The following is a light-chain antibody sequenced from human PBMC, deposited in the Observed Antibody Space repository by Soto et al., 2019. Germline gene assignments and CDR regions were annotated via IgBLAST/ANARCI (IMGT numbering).Light chain of an antibody. Sequence: SYELTQPPSVSVAPGQTARITCGGTNIGSKSVHWYQQKPGQAPVLVVYDDSDRPSGIPERFSGSNSGNTATLTISRVEAGDEADYYCQVWDSTSGHYVFGTGTKLTVL. CDR1: NIGSKS. CDR2: DDS. V-gene: IGLV3-21*02. J-gene: IGLJ1*01. CDR3: QVWDSTSGHYV.